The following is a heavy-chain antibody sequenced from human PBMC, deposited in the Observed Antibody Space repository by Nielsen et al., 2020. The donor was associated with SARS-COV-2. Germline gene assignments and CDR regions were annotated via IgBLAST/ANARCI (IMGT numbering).Heavy chain of an antibody. CDR2: IYHSGST. Sequence: SETLSLTCTVSGYSISSGYYWGWIRQPPGKGLEWIGSIYHSGSTYYNPSLKSRVTISVDTSKNQFSLKLNSVTAADTAVYFCARDRTSNGDYGEGDYWGQGPLVTVSS. CDR3: ARDRTSNGDYGEGDY. V-gene: IGHV4-38-2*02. CDR1: GYSISSGYY. D-gene: IGHD4-17*01. J-gene: IGHJ4*02.